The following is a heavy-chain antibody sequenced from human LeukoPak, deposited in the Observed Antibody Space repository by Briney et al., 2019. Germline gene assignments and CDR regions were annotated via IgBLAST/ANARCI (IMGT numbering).Heavy chain of an antibody. Sequence: GASVKVSCKASGYTFTGYYMHWVRQATGQGLEWMGWMNPNSGNTGYAQKFQGRVTMTRNTSISTAYMELSSLRSEDTAVYYCARDPTYYYAFDIWGQGTMVTVSS. CDR1: GYTFTGYY. CDR2: MNPNSGNT. J-gene: IGHJ3*02. CDR3: ARDPTYYYAFDI. D-gene: IGHD3-10*01. V-gene: IGHV1-8*02.